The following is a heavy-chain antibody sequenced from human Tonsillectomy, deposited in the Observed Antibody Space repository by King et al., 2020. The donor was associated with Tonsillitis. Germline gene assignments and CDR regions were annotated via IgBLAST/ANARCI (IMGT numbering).Heavy chain of an antibody. CDR2: IYWDDDK. Sequence: TLKESGPTLVKPTQTLTLTCTFSGFSLSTSGVGVGWIRQPPGKALEWLALIYWDDDKRYSPSLKSRLTITKDTSKNQVVLTMTNMDPVDTATYYCAHRVRITIFGLVIDSDWFDPWGQGTLVTVSS. CDR3: AHRVRITIFGLVIDSDWFDP. D-gene: IGHD3-3*01. CDR1: GFSLSTSGVG. V-gene: IGHV2-5*02. J-gene: IGHJ5*02.